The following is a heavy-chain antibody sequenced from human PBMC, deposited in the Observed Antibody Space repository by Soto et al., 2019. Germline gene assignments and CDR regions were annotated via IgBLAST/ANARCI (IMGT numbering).Heavy chain of an antibody. CDR3: ARDMYSSDYFVKWFEP. D-gene: IGHD6-19*01. J-gene: IGHJ5*02. Sequence: QVRLVESGGGVVQPGRSLRLSCTASGFSFSSYAMYWFRQPPGKGLEWVAVISHDGINKHYADSVKGRVTVSRDNSNXXXDXXLXXLRGEDTAMYYCARDMYSSDYFVKWFEPWGQGTLVTVSS. CDR2: ISHDGINK. V-gene: IGHV3-30-3*01. CDR1: GFSFSSYA.